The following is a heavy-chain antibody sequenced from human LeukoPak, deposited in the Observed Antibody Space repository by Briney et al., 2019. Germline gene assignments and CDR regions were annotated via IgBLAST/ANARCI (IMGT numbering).Heavy chain of an antibody. J-gene: IGHJ4*02. Sequence: ASVKVSCKASGYTFTGYYMHWVRQAPGQGLEWIGWINPNSGGTNYAQKFQGRVTMTRDTSISTAYMELSRLRSDDTAVYYCARVGATMRWNDYWGQGTLVTVSS. CDR3: ARVGATMRWNDY. CDR2: INPNSGGT. CDR1: GYTFTGYY. V-gene: IGHV1-2*02. D-gene: IGHD3-22*01.